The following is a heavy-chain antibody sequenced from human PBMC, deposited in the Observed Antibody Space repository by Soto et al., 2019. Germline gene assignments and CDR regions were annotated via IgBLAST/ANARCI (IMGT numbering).Heavy chain of an antibody. J-gene: IGHJ4*02. CDR2: IYYSGST. V-gene: IGHV4-39*01. D-gene: IGHD3-9*01. CDR1: GGSISSSSYY. Sequence: PSETLSLTFTVSGGSISSSSYYWGWIRQPPGKGLEWIGSIYYSGSTYYNPSLKSRVTISLDTSKNQFSLKLTSVTAADTAVYYCATAYRHDWYTYWGQGTTVTVSS. CDR3: ATAYRHDWYTY.